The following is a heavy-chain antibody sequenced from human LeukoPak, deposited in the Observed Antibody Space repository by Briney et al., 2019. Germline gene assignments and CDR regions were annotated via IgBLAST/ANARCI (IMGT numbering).Heavy chain of an antibody. CDR3: AGGPRESYYNWFDP. CDR1: GGSFSGYL. V-gene: IGHV4-34*01. D-gene: IGHD3-10*01. J-gene: IGHJ5*02. Sequence: SETLSLTCGVYGGSFSGYLWNWIRHPPGKGLELLGEINHSGSANYHPSLKSRVTISVDTSKNQVTLSLTSVTAADTAVYYCAGGPRESYYNWFDPWGQGTLVTVSS. CDR2: INHSGSA.